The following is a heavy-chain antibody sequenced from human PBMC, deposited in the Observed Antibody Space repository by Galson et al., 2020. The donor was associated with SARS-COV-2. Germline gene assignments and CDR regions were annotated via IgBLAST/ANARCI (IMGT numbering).Heavy chain of an antibody. CDR2: INPDSGAT. Sequence: ASVKVSCKASGYTFSDYSMHWVRQAPGQGLKWMGWINPDSGATNSAQKFQGRVTMTRDTSISTVYMDLSSLRSDDTAVYYCARGWGGYSGYDFDYWGQGSLVTVSS. V-gene: IGHV1-2*02. CDR1: GYTFSDYS. CDR3: ARGWGGYSGYDFDY. J-gene: IGHJ4*02. D-gene: IGHD5-12*01.